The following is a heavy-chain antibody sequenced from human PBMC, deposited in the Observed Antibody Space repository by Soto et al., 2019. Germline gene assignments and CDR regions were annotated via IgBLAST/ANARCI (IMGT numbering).Heavy chain of an antibody. J-gene: IGHJ4*02. V-gene: IGHV3-49*03. CDR3: GRGGAWDVSDF. D-gene: IGHD1-26*01. CDR2: IRTNVFGATT. Sequence: EVQLVESGGGLEQPGRSLRLACTASGFTFGDYGVSWIRHAPGKGLEWVGFIRTNVFGATTKYAASVKDRFIISRDDSKGIAYLQMNSLRTEDTAVYSCGRGGAWDVSDFWGQGTLVTVSS. CDR1: GFTFGDYG.